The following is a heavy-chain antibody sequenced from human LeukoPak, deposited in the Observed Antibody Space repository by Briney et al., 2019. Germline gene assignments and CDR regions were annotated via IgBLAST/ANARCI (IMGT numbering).Heavy chain of an antibody. J-gene: IGHJ4*02. CDR3: ARGPSSIAARPSLGFDY. V-gene: IGHV4-34*01. Sequence: SETLSLTCAVYGGSFSGYYWSWIRQPPGKGLEWIWEINHSGSTNYNPSLKSRVTISVDTSKNQFSLKLSSVAAADTAVYYCARGPSSIAARPSLGFDYWGQGTLVTVSS. D-gene: IGHD6-6*01. CDR1: GGSFSGYY. CDR2: INHSGST.